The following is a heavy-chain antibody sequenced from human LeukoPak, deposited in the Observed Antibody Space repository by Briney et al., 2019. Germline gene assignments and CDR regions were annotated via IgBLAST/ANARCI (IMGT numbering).Heavy chain of an antibody. V-gene: IGHV4-59*12. CDR2: IYHSGST. J-gene: IGHJ4*02. CDR3: ARAGRTYYDILTGYFPYYFDY. D-gene: IGHD3-9*01. Sequence: SETLSLTCTVSGGSISSYYWSWIRQPPGKGLEWIGYIYHSGSTYYNPSLKSRVTISVDRSKNQFSLKLSSVTAADTAVYYCARAGRTYYDILTGYFPYYFDYWGQGTLVTVSS. CDR1: GGSISSYY.